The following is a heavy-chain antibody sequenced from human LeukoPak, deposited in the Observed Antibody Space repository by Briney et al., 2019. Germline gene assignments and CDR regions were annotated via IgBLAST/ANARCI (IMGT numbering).Heavy chain of an antibody. Sequence: SKTLSLTCNVSGGSLSSYYWSWIRQPPGKGPEWIGYIYYSGSTNYNPSLKSRVTISVDTSKNQFSLKLTSVTAADTAVYYCARMGPPLRGVRYYYYMDVWGKGTTVTVSS. CDR3: ARMGPPLRGVRYYYYMDV. V-gene: IGHV4-59*01. CDR1: GGSLSSYY. J-gene: IGHJ6*03. CDR2: IYYSGST. D-gene: IGHD3-10*01.